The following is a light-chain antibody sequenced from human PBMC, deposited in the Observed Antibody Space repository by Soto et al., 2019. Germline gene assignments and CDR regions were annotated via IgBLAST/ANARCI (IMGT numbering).Light chain of an antibody. CDR2: TLS. J-gene: IGKJ2*01. CDR1: QSLLDSDDGNTY. V-gene: IGKV2-40*01. Sequence: IVLTQAPLSLPVTPGEPASISCRSSQSLLDSDDGNTYFDWYLQKPGKSPQLLISTLSYRASGVPDRFSASWSGTDFTLKISRVEAEDVGVYYCMQRVEFPFSFGQGTKLEIK. CDR3: MQRVEFPFS.